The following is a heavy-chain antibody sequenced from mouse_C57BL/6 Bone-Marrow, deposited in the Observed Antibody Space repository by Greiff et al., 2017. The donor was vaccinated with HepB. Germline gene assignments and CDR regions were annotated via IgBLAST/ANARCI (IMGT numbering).Heavy chain of an antibody. Sequence: QVQLQQSGAELVKPGASVKLSCKASGYTFTEYTIHWVKQRSGQGLEWIGWFYPGSGSIKYNEKFKDKATLTADKSSSTVYMELSRLTSEDSAVYFCARHEGPSYYYGFYYFDYWGQGTTLTVSS. V-gene: IGHV1-62-2*01. D-gene: IGHD1-1*01. CDR1: GYTFTEYT. CDR2: FYPGSGSI. J-gene: IGHJ2*01. CDR3: ARHEGPSYYYGFYYFDY.